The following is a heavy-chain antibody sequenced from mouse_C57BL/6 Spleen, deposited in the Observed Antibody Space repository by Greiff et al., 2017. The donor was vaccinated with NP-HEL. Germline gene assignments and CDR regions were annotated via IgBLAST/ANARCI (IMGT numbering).Heavy chain of an antibody. J-gene: IGHJ2*01. CDR3: AREDWDY. D-gene: IGHD4-1*01. CDR1: GYSITSGYY. CDR2: ISYDGSN. Sequence: EVKLQESGPGLVKPSQSLSLTCSVTGYSITSGYYWNWIRQFPGNKLEWMGYISYDGSNNYNPSLKNRISITRDTSKNQFFLKLNSVTTEDTATYYCAREDWDYGGQGTTLTVSS. V-gene: IGHV3-6*01.